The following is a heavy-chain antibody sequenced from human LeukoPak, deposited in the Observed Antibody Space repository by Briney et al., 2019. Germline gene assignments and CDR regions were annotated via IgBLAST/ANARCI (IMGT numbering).Heavy chain of an antibody. CDR2: INPNNGGT. CDR3: VRGGICSGGSCHGWFDP. D-gene: IGHD2-15*01. J-gene: IGHJ5*02. V-gene: IGHV1-2*02. Sequence: SVKVSCKASGYTFTGYYMQWVRQAPGHGLEWMGWINPNNGGTNYAQKFQGRVTVTRDTSISTVYMELSRLRSDDTAVYYCVRGGICSGGSCHGWFDPWGQGTLVTVSS. CDR1: GYTFTGYY.